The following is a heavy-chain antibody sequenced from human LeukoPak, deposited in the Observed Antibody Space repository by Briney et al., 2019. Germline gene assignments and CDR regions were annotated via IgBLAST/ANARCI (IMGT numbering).Heavy chain of an antibody. CDR3: ARGHTTWIQLWTKYYFDY. CDR1: GYTFTSYD. Sequence: GASVKVSCKASGYTFTSYDINWVRQATGQGLEWMGWMNPNSGNTGYAQKFQGRVTITRNTSISTAYMELSSLRSEDTAVYYCARGHTTWIQLWTKYYFDYWGQGTLVTVSS. D-gene: IGHD5-18*01. V-gene: IGHV1-8*03. CDR2: MNPNSGNT. J-gene: IGHJ4*02.